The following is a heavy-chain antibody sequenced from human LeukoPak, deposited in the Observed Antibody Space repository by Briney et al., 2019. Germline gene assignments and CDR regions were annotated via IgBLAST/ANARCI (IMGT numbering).Heavy chain of an antibody. CDR3: ARPAEMATRKVYYFDY. J-gene: IGHJ4*02. D-gene: IGHD5-24*01. Sequence: ASVKVSCKASGYTFTGYYMHWVRPAPGQGLEWMGWINPNSGGTNYAQKFQGRVTMTRDTSISTAYMELSRLRSDDTAVYYCARPAEMATRKVYYFDYWGQGTLVTVSS. V-gene: IGHV1-2*02. CDR1: GYTFTGYY. CDR2: INPNSGGT.